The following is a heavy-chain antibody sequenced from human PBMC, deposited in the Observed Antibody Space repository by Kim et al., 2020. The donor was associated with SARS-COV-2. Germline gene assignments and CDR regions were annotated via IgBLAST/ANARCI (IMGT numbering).Heavy chain of an antibody. CDR1: GGSISGYR. Sequence: SETLSLTCSVSGGSISGYRWSWVRQPPGKGLEWIAYIDYSGSSNYNPSLESRVTISMDTSKNQFSLRLSSVTAADTAVYYCVRLFGSSNYWGQGILVTVS. D-gene: IGHD3-3*01. CDR3: VRLFGSSNY. CDR2: IDYSGSS. V-gene: IGHV4-59*08. J-gene: IGHJ4*02.